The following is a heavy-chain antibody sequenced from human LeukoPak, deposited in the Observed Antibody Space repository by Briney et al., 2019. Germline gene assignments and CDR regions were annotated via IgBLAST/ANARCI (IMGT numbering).Heavy chain of an antibody. V-gene: IGHV3-21*01. Sequence: GGSLRLSCAASGFTVSSNYMSWVRQAPGKGLEWVSSISSSSSYIYYADSVKGRFTISRDNAKNSLYLQMNSLRAEDTAVYYCARDLGIAAAEKYFDYWGQGTLVTVSS. D-gene: IGHD6-13*01. J-gene: IGHJ4*02. CDR2: ISSSSSYI. CDR3: ARDLGIAAAEKYFDY. CDR1: GFTVSSNY.